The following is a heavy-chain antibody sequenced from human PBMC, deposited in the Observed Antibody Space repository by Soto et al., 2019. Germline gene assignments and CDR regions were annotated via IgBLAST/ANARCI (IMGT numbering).Heavy chain of an antibody. CDR2: IKQDGSEK. V-gene: IGHV3-7*01. CDR1: GFTFRSYW. Sequence: GGSLRLSCAASGFTFRSYWMSWVRQAPGKGLEWVANIKQDGSEKYYVDSVKGRFTISRDNAKNSLYLQMNSLRAEDTAVYYCARDPQYYDILTGYPPGDYWGQGTLVTVSS. J-gene: IGHJ4*02. D-gene: IGHD3-9*01. CDR3: ARDPQYYDILTGYPPGDY.